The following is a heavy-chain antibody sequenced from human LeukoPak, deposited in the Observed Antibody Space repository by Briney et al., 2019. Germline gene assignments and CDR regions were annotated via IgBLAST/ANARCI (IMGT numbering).Heavy chain of an antibody. J-gene: IGHJ4*02. CDR3: AESSGSSDFGC. Sequence: SETLSLTCAVYGGSFSGYYWSWIRKPPGKGLEWIGEINHSGSTNYNPSLNSRVAISVDTCKNHFSLRLSSVFAADSAVYYCAESSGSSDFGCWGQGTLVTV. D-gene: IGHD3-10*01. CDR2: INHSGST. V-gene: IGHV4-34*01. CDR1: GGSFSGYY.